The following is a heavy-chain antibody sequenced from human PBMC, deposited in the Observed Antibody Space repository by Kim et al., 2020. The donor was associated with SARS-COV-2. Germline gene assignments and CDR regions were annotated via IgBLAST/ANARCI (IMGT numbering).Heavy chain of an antibody. CDR1: GYSFTSYW. Sequence: GESLKISCKGSGYSFTSYWIAWVRQMPGKGLEWMGIIFPGDSDTRYSPSFQGQVTISADKSISSAYLQWSRLKASDTAMYYCARHTYCGGDCSLYYYYGMDVWGQGTTVTVSS. CDR3: ARHTYCGGDCSLYYYYGMDV. J-gene: IGHJ6*02. V-gene: IGHV5-51*01. CDR2: IFPGDSDT. D-gene: IGHD2-21*02.